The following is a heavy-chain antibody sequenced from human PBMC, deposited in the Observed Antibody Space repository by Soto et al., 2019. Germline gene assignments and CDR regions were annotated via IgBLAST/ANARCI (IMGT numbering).Heavy chain of an antibody. CDR3: ANSYRWSGYYYSPFDY. CDR2: ISGSGGST. V-gene: IGHV3-23*01. CDR1: GFTFSSYA. J-gene: IGHJ4*02. D-gene: IGHD3-3*01. Sequence: PGGSLRLSCAASGFTFSSYAMSWVRQAPGKGLEWVSAISGSGGSTYYADSVKGRFTISRDNSKNTLYVQMNSLRAEDTAVYYCANSYRWSGYYYSPFDYWGQGILVTVSS.